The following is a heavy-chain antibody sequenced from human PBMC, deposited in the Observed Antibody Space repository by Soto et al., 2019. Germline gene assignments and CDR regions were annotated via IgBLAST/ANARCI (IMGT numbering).Heavy chain of an antibody. J-gene: IGHJ2*01. Sequence: GGSLRLSCAASGFTFSSYAMSWVRQAPGKGLEWVSAISGSGGSTYYADSVKGRFTISRDNSKNTLYLQMNSLRAEDTAVYYCAKIGPYGDYVIGYFDLWGRGTLVTVSS. CDR2: ISGSGGST. D-gene: IGHD4-17*01. CDR1: GFTFSSYA. V-gene: IGHV3-23*01. CDR3: AKIGPYGDYVIGYFDL.